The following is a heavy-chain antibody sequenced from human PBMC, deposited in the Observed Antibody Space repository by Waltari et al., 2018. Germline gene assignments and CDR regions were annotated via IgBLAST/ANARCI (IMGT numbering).Heavy chain of an antibody. CDR1: GYTFPSYD. Sequence: QVQLVQSGAEVKKPGASVKVSCKASGYTFPSYDINWVRQATGQWLEWMGWMNPNSGNKGYAQKCQGRVTMTRNTSISTADMELSSLRSEDTAVYYCASESYYYGSGSYFHWFDPWGQGTLVTVSS. J-gene: IGHJ5*02. V-gene: IGHV1-8*01. D-gene: IGHD3-10*01. CDR3: ASESYYYGSGSYFHWFDP. CDR2: MNPNSGNK.